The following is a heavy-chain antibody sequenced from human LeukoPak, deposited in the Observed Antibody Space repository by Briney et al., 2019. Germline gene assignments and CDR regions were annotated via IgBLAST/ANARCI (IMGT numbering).Heavy chain of an antibody. V-gene: IGHV4-39*01. D-gene: IGHD3-16*01. J-gene: IGHJ4*02. Sequence: SETLSLTCTVSGGSISSSTYYWGWIRQPPGKGLVWIGSISYSWNIYYNPSLKSRVTISVDTSKNQFSLKLSSVTAADTAVYYCARQRRLELPDYWGQGTLVTVSS. CDR2: ISYSWNI. CDR3: ARQRRLELPDY. CDR1: GGSISSSTYY.